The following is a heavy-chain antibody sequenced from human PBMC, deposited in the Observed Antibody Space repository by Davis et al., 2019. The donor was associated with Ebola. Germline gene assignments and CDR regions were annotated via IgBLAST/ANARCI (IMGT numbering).Heavy chain of an antibody. J-gene: IGHJ4*02. CDR3: ARDLAAVAGDYFDY. V-gene: IGHV3-66*01. D-gene: IGHD6-19*01. CDR1: GFTVSSNY. CDR2: IYSGGST. Sequence: GESLKISCAASGFTVSSNYMSWVRQAPGKGLEWVSVIYSGGSTYYADSVKGRFTISRDNSKNTLYLQMNSLRAEDTAAYYCARDLAAVAGDYFDYWGQGTLVTVSS.